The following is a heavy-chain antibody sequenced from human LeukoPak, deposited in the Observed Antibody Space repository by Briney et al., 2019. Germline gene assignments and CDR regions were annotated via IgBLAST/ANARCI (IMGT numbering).Heavy chain of an antibody. V-gene: IGHV1-2*04. CDR3: ARGWPGMTGRWMENYYGMDV. Sequence: ASVKVSCKASGYTFTSYGISWVRQAPGQGLEWMGWINPNSGGTNYAQKFQGWVTMTRDTSISTAYMELSRLRSDDTAVYYCARGWPGMTGRWMENYYGMDVWGHGTTVTVSS. J-gene: IGHJ6*02. CDR2: INPNSGGT. D-gene: IGHD3-9*01. CDR1: GYTFTSYG.